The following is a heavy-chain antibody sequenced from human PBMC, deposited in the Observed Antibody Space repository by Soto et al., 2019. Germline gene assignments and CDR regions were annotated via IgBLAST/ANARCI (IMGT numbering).Heavy chain of an antibody. D-gene: IGHD1-1*01. CDR3: ARDTTGTTL. CDR1: GFTFSMYW. Sequence: GGSLRLSCGVSGFTFSMYWMHWVRQAPGKGLEWVANIKQDGSEKYYVDSVKGRFTISRDNAKNSLYLQMNSLRAEDTAVYYCARDTTGTTLWGQGTLVTVSS. CDR2: IKQDGSEK. V-gene: IGHV3-7*03. J-gene: IGHJ4*02.